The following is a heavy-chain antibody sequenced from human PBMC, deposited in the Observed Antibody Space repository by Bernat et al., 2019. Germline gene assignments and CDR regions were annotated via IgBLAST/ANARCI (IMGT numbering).Heavy chain of an antibody. CDR2: IKSNNDDGTT. Sequence: EVQLVESVGGLVKPAGSLRLSCAASGFTFSGAWMSWVRQAQGMGLEWVGRIKSNNDDGTTGYAAPVNGRFTISSDDSKHTLYRQMNGLKGEDTAVYYGAWDYADNWGQGTLVTVSS. CDR1: GFTFSGAW. CDR3: AWDYADN. D-gene: IGHD4-17*01. J-gene: IGHJ4*02. V-gene: IGHV3-15*01.